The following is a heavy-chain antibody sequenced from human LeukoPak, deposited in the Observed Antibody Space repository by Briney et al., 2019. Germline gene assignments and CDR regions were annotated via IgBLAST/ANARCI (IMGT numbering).Heavy chain of an antibody. D-gene: IGHD3-9*01. V-gene: IGHV1-24*01. CDR3: ATPLRTYDILTGYRGSYYFDY. CDR1: GYTLTELS. Sequence: ASVKVSCKVSGYTLTELSMHWVRQAPGKGLEWMGGFDPEDGETIYAQKFQGRVTMTEDTSTDTAYMELSSLRSEDTAVYYCATPLRTYDILTGYRGSYYFDYWDQGTLVTVSS. CDR2: FDPEDGET. J-gene: IGHJ4*02.